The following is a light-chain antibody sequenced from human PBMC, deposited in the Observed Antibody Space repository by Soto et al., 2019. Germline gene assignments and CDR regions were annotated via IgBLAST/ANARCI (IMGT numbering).Light chain of an antibody. J-gene: IGKJ5*01. CDR2: AAS. CDR3: RQLNSYPIT. V-gene: IGKV1-9*01. Sequence: DIQLTQSPSFLSASVGDRVTITCRASQGISSYLAWYQQKPGKAPKLLIYAASTLQSGVPSRFSGSGSGTEFTLTISRLQPEDFATYYCRQLNSYPITFGQGTRLEIK. CDR1: QGISSY.